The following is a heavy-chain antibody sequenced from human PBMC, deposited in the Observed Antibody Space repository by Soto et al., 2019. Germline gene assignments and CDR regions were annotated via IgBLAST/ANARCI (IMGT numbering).Heavy chain of an antibody. CDR2: IKSKTDGGTT. Sequence: PGGSLRLSCAASGFTFSNAWMNWVRQAPGKGLEWVGRIKSKTDGGTTDYAAPVKGRFTISRDDSKNTLYLQMNSLKTEDTAVYYCTIDPFSSSWTREYYYYGMDVWGQGTTVTVSS. V-gene: IGHV3-15*07. CDR3: TIDPFSSSWTREYYYYGMDV. CDR1: GFTFSNAW. D-gene: IGHD6-13*01. J-gene: IGHJ6*02.